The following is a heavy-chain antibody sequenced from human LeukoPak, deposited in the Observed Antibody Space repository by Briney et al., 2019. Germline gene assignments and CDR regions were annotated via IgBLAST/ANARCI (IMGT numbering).Heavy chain of an antibody. J-gene: IGHJ3*02. CDR2: IYYSGST. CDR1: GGTISSYY. Sequence: PSETLSLTCTVSGGTISSYYWSWIRQPPGKGLEWIGYIYYSGSTNYNPSLKSRVTISVDTSKNQFSLKLSSVTAADTAVYYCARLIFGVVNDAFDIWGQGTMVTVSP. CDR3: ARLIFGVVNDAFDI. D-gene: IGHD3-3*01. V-gene: IGHV4-59*08.